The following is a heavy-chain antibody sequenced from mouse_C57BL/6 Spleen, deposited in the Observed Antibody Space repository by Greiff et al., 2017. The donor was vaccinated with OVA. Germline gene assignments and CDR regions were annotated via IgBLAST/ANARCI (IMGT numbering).Heavy chain of an antibody. CDR2: IDPSDSYT. J-gene: IGHJ2*01. D-gene: IGHD4-1*01. CDR1: GYTFTSYW. V-gene: IGHV1-59*01. Sequence: QVQLQQPGAELVRPGTSVKLSCKASGYTFTSYWMHWVKQRPGQGLEWIGVIDPSDSYTNYNQKFKGKATLTVDTSSSTAYMQLSSLTSEDSAVYYCARGKNWDAFDYWGQGTTLTVSS. CDR3: ARGKNWDAFDY.